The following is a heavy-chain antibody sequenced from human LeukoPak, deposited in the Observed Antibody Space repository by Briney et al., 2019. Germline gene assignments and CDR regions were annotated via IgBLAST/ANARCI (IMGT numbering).Heavy chain of an antibody. D-gene: IGHD1-26*01. CDR2: ISSSGSII. V-gene: IGHV3-48*04. CDR1: GFAFSSYG. J-gene: IGHJ4*02. CDR3: ARDFGQWELNGGYYFDY. Sequence: GGSLRLSCAASGFAFSSYGMTWVRQAPGKGLEWVSYISSSGSIIYYADSVKGRFTISRDNAKNSLYLQMNSLRGEDTAVYYCARDFGQWELNGGYYFDYWGQGTLVTVSS.